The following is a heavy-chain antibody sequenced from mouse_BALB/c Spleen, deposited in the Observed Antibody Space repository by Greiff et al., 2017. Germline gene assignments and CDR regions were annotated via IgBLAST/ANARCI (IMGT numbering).Heavy chain of an antibody. CDR1: GFYIKDTY. D-gene: IGHD1-1*01. Sequence: EVQLQQSGAELVKPGASVKLSCTASGFYIKDTYMHWVKQRPEQGLEWIGRIDPANGNTKYDPKFQGKATITADTSSNTAYLQLSSLTSEDTAVYYCALVYYGYFDYWGQGTTLTVSS. J-gene: IGHJ2*01. CDR3: ALVYYGYFDY. CDR2: IDPANGNT. V-gene: IGHV14-3*02.